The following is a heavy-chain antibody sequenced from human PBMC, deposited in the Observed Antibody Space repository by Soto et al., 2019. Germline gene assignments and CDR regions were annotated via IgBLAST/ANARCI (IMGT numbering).Heavy chain of an antibody. CDR1: GRSISSNSYY. CDR3: SSRADADYAGYAY. J-gene: IGHJ1*01. D-gene: IGHD4-17*01. V-gene: IGHV4-39*01. CDR2: IYYSGNT. Sequence: PSETLSPTCPFIGRSISSNSYYWGWIRQPPVKGLDWIGSIYYSGNTYHNPSLKIRVTISADTSKNQFSLQLGSATAADTAVYYVSSRADADYAGYAYWGQGTLSPVSS.